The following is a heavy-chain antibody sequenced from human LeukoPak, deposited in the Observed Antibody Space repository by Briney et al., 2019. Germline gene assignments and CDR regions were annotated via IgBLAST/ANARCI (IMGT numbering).Heavy chain of an antibody. V-gene: IGHV4-39*01. D-gene: IGHD1-14*01. CDR1: GGSISSSNYY. CDR2: FYYSGST. CDR3: ARLSGSTGPRERGIYYYYGFDV. J-gene: IGHJ6*02. Sequence: SETLSLTCTVSGGSISSSNYYWGWIRQPPGKGLEWIGSFYYSGSTYYNPSLKSRVTISVDTSKNQFSLNLRSVTAADTAVYYCARLSGSTGPRERGIYYYYGFDVWGQGTTVTVS.